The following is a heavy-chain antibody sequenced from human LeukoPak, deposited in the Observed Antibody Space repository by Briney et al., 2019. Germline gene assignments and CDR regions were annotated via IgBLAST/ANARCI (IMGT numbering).Heavy chain of an antibody. V-gene: IGHV3-66*04. J-gene: IGHJ4*02. CDR3: ARPPYGGVDY. D-gene: IGHD4-23*01. Sequence: GGSLRLSCAASGLTVSSYMSWVRQAPGKGLEWVSVIYSGGSIYYADSVKGRFTISRDKSKNTLYLQMNSLRAENTAVYYCARPPYGGVDYWGQGTLVTVSS. CDR2: IYSGGSI. CDR1: GLTVSSY.